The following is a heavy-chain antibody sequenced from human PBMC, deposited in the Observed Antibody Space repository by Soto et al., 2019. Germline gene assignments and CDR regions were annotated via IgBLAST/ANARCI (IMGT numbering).Heavy chain of an antibody. D-gene: IGHD2-2*01. CDR1: GFPFSSYS. CDR3: AREGIPAATYYYYYMDV. Sequence: GGSLRLSCTDSGFPFSSYSMNWVRQAPGQGLEWVSSISSSSSYIYYADSVKGRFTISRDNAKNSLYLQMNSLRAEDTAVYYCAREGIPAATYYYYYMDVWGKGTTVTVS. CDR2: ISSSSSYI. J-gene: IGHJ6*03. V-gene: IGHV3-21*01.